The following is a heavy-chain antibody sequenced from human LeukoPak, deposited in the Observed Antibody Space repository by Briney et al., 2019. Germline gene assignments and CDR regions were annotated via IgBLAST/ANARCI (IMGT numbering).Heavy chain of an antibody. CDR1: GFTFSSYG. D-gene: IGHD1-26*01. CDR3: ASSRSYRFDY. Sequence: GGSLRLSCAASGFTFSSYGMHWVRQAPGKGLEWVSHITASGTAMFYADSVKGRFTISRDNAKNSLYLQMNSLRNEDTAVYYCASSRSYRFDYWGQGTLVTVSS. J-gene: IGHJ4*02. V-gene: IGHV3-48*02. CDR2: ITASGTAM.